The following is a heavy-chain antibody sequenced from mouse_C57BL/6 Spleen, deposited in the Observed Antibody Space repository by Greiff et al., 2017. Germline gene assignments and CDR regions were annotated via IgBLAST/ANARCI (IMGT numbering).Heavy chain of an antibody. CDR2: ISSGGDYI. CDR1: GFTFSSYA. J-gene: IGHJ2*01. V-gene: IGHV5-9-1*02. D-gene: IGHD1-1*01. CDR3: TRDSLTTGFAY. Sequence: EVKVVESGEGLVKPGGSLKLSCAASGFTFSSYAMSWVRQTPEKRLEWVAYISSGGDYIYYADTVKGRFTISRDNARNTLYLQMSSLKSEDTAMYYCTRDSLTTGFAYWGQGTTLTVSS.